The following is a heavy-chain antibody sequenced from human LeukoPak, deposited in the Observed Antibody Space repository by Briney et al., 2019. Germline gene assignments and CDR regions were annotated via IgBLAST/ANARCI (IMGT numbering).Heavy chain of an antibody. D-gene: IGHD2/OR15-2a*01. CDR3: ARGQKNTPFDY. V-gene: IGHV4-34*01. J-gene: IGHJ4*02. CDR1: GGSFSGYY. CDR2: INHSGST. Sequence: SETLSLTCAVYGGSFSGYYWSWIRRPPGKGLEWIGEINHSGSTYYNPSLKSRVTISVDTSKNQFSLKLSSVTAADTAVYYCARGQKNTPFDYWGQGTLVTVSS.